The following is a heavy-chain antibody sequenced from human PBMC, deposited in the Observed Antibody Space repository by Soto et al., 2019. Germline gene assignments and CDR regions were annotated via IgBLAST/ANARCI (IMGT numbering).Heavy chain of an antibody. CDR3: AREGLYCGGDCSGNWFDP. Sequence: VKVSCKASVGTFSSYAISWVRQAPGQGLEWMGGIIPIFGTANYAQKFQGRVTITADESTSTAYMELSSLRSEDTAVYYCAREGLYCGGDCSGNWFDPWGQGTLVTVSS. V-gene: IGHV1-69*01. J-gene: IGHJ5*02. D-gene: IGHD2-21*02. CDR1: VGTFSSYA. CDR2: IIPIFGTA.